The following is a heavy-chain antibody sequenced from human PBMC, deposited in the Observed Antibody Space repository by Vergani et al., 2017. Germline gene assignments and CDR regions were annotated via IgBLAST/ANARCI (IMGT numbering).Heavy chain of an antibody. V-gene: IGHV3-30*03. CDR2: ISYDGTQK. Sequence: QVHLVESGGGVVQPGRSLRLSCVVSGFTSRYYGMHWVRPAPGKGLEGVAVISYDGTQKYYPDSVKGRFTISRDNSKSTISLQMNSLRTEDTAVYYCATKSCGTPGCQIGYFREWGQGTLVTVSS. CDR1: GFTSRYYG. CDR3: ATKSCGTPGCQIGYFRE. J-gene: IGHJ1*01. D-gene: IGHD1-1*01.